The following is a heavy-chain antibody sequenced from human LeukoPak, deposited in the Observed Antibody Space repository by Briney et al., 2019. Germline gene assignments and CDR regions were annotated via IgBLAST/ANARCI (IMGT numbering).Heavy chain of an antibody. CDR2: IYTGGTP. D-gene: IGHD6-13*01. V-gene: IGHV3-53*01. J-gene: IGHJ4*02. CDR1: GFTVSSNY. Sequence: GGSLRLSCVASGFTVSSNYMTWVRQAPGKGLEWVSVIYTGGTPYYADSVKGRFTISRDISKNTVYLQMNSLRVEDTAVYFCARGAATGPTLGLDYWGQGTLVTVSS. CDR3: ARGAATGPTLGLDY.